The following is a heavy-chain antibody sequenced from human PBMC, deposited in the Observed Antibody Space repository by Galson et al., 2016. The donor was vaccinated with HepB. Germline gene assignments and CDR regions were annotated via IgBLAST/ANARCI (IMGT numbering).Heavy chain of an antibody. J-gene: IGHJ6*04. D-gene: IGHD6-19*01. CDR3: AVLKGEQGLVRNYYGMDV. CDR2: ISWNSGRL. Sequence: SLRLSCAASGFTFGDYAMHWVRQGPGKGLEWVSGISWNSGRLDYADSVKGRFIISRDNAKSSLYLQMNSLRLEDTALYLCAVLKGEQGLVRNYYGMDVWGKGTSVIVSS. V-gene: IGHV3-9*01. CDR1: GFTFGDYA.